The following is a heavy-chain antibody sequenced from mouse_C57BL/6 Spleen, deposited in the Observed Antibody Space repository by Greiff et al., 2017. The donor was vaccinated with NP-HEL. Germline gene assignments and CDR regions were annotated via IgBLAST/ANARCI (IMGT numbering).Heavy chain of an antibody. CDR2: INYDGSST. CDR3: ARADYYAWFAY. J-gene: IGHJ3*01. CDR1: GFTFSDYY. Sequence: EVQVVESEGGLVQPGSSMKLSCTASGFTFSDYYMAWVRQVPEKGLEWVANINYDGSSTYYLDSLKSRFIISRDNAKNILYLQMSSLKSEDTATYYCARADYYAWFAYWGQGTLVTVSA. V-gene: IGHV5-16*01. D-gene: IGHD2-1*01.